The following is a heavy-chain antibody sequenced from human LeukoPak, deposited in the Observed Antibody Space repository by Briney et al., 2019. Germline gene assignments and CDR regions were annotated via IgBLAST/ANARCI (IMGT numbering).Heavy chain of an antibody. D-gene: IGHD4-17*01. CDR3: ARVDYAFDY. V-gene: IGHV1-2*02. J-gene: IGHJ4*02. CDR2: INPNSGGT. CDR1: GYSFTDYY. Sequence: GASVKVSCKASGYSFTDYYMHWVRQAPGQGLEWMGWINPNSGGTNYEQKFQGRVTMTRDTSITTAYMELSRLRSDDTAVYYCARVDYAFDYWGQGTLVTVSS.